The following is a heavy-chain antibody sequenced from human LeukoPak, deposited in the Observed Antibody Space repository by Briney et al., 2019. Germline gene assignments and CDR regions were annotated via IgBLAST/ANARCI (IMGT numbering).Heavy chain of an antibody. J-gene: IGHJ4*02. V-gene: IGHV1-69*05. CDR1: GGTFSSYA. Sequence: RASVKVSCKASGGTFSSYAISWVRQAPGQGLEWMGGIIPIFGTANYAQKFQGRVTITTDESTSTAYMELSSLRSEDTAVYYCARYSYSSSWYHPFDYWGQGTLVTVSS. D-gene: IGHD6-13*01. CDR3: ARYSYSSSWYHPFDY. CDR2: IIPIFGTA.